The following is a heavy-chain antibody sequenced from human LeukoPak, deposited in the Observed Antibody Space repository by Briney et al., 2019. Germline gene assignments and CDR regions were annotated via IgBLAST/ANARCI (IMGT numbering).Heavy chain of an antibody. Sequence: ASVKVSCKASGYTFTSYYVHWVRQAPGQGLEWMGVIKPSDGFTSYAQKFQGRLIVTRDMSTSTVYMELNSLRSEDTAVYFCGREIEGTTDYWGQGTLVTVSS. V-gene: IGHV1-46*01. CDR3: GREIEGTTDY. J-gene: IGHJ4*02. D-gene: IGHD1-7*01. CDR2: IKPSDGFT. CDR1: GYTFTSYY.